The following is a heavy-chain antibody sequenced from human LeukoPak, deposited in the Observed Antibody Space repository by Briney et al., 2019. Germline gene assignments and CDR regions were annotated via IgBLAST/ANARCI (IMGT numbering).Heavy chain of an antibody. D-gene: IGHD5-18*01. Sequence: GESLKISCKVFGNSFTTSWIAWVRQMPGKGLEWMGIIYPGDSDTRYSPSFQGQVTISADKSISTAYLQWSSLKASDTAMYYCAGHDRGYSYPEPDYWGQGTLVTVSS. CDR2: IYPGDSDT. J-gene: IGHJ4*02. V-gene: IGHV5-51*01. CDR1: GNSFTTSW. CDR3: AGHDRGYSYPEPDY.